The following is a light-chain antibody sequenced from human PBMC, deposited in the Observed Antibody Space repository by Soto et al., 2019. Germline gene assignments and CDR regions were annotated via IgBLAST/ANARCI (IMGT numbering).Light chain of an antibody. CDR2: RND. Sequence: QSVLTQPPSASGTPGQRVTISCSGSSSNIGSYYVYWYQQFPGTAPKLLIYRNDQRPSGVPDRFSGSKSGTSASLAISGLRSEDEADYYCAAWDDSLRVVFGGGTKLTVL. J-gene: IGLJ2*01. CDR3: AAWDDSLRVV. CDR1: SSNIGSYY. V-gene: IGLV1-47*01.